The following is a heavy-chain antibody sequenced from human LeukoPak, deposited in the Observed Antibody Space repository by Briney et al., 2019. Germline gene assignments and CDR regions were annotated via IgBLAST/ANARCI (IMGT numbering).Heavy chain of an antibody. J-gene: IGHJ4*02. CDR2: IRSKAYGGTT. V-gene: IGHV3-49*03. CDR1: GFTFGDYA. D-gene: IGHD3-22*01. CDR3: TRDNTYYYDSSVLYYFDY. Sequence: GGSLRLSCTASGFTFGDYAMSWFRQAPGKGLEWVGFIRSKAYGGTTEYAASVKGRFTISRDDSKSIAYLQMNSLKTEDTAVYYCTRDNTYYYDSSVLYYFDYWGQGTLVTVSS.